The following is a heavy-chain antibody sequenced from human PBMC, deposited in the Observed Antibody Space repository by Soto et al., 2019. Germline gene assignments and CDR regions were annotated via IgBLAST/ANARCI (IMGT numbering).Heavy chain of an antibody. Sequence: GGSLRLSCAASGFTFSTFAMHWVRQAPGKGLEWVAVMSNDGSNKYYADSVKGRFTVSRDSSKNTLYLQMNSLGAEDTAVYYCARDHGESSGPLQHWGQGTLVTVSS. V-gene: IGHV3-30*03. D-gene: IGHD3-22*01. CDR1: GFTFSTFA. CDR2: MSNDGSNK. CDR3: ARDHGESSGPLQH. J-gene: IGHJ1*01.